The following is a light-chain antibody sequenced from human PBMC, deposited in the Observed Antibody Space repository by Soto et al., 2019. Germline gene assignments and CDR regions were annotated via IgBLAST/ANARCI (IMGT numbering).Light chain of an antibody. CDR2: GAS. CDR3: QQYGSSRT. V-gene: IGKV3-20*01. J-gene: IGKJ1*01. CDR1: QSVSSSY. Sequence: EIVLTQSPGTLSLSPGERATISCRASQSVSSSYLAWYQQQPGQAPRLLIYGASSRATGIPDRFSGSGSGTDFTLTISRLEPEDFAVYYCQQYGSSRTFGQGTKVEIK.